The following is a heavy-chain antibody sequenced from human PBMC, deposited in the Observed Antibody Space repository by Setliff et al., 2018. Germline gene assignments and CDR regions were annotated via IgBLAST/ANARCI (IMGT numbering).Heavy chain of an antibody. J-gene: IGHJ5*02. D-gene: IGHD2-15*01. CDR1: GGSVSNSGFF. CDR3: GRGFSRIEGWGNWFDP. V-gene: IGHV4-39*01. Sequence: SETLSLTCTVSGGSVSNSGFFWGWLRQAPGKGLEWIGNIYDSGSSNYNASPKSRLIITRDTSKNQIYLKLTSVTAADTAVYYCGRGFSRIEGWGNWFDPWGQGILVTVSS. CDR2: IYDSGSS.